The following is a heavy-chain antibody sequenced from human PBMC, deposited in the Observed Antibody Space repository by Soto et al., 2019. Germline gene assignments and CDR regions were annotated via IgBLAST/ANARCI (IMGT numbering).Heavy chain of an antibody. Sequence: QVHLVQSGAEGKKPGASVKVSCKASGYTFTNYDINWVRQAPGQGLEWMGWISTYTGNTNYAQKLQGRVTMTKDTSTNKAYMELRSLRSDDTAVYYCARGYYYGSGRPTPGGMDVWGQGTTVTVSS. CDR3: ARGYYYGSGRPTPGGMDV. CDR1: GYTFTNYD. CDR2: ISTYTGNT. D-gene: IGHD3-10*01. V-gene: IGHV1-18*01. J-gene: IGHJ6*02.